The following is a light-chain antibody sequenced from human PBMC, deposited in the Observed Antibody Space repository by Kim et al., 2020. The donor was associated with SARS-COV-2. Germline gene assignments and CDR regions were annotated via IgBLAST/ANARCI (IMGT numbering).Light chain of an antibody. CDR2: DVS. V-gene: IGLV2-14*01. CDR3: ASFTSSTTWV. J-gene: IGLJ3*02. Sequence: LTQPASVSGSPGQSSTISCTGTSSDVGGYIHVSWYQQHPGKAPKLIIYDVSKRPSGASDRFSGSKSANTASLTISGLQAEDEAEYYCASFTSSTTWVFGGGTQLTVL. CDR1: SSDVGGYIH.